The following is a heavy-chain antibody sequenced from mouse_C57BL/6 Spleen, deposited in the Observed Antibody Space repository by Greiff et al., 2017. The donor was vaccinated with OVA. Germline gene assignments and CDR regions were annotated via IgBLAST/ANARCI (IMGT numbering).Heavy chain of an antibody. CDR1: GYTFTSYW. V-gene: IGHV1-64*01. CDR3: AREGYYGSSYGY. CDR2: IHPNSGST. D-gene: IGHD1-1*01. Sequence: QVQLQQSGAELVKPGASVKLSCKASGYTFTSYWMHWVKQRPGQGLEWIGMIHPNSGSTNYNEKFKSKATLTVDKSSSTAYMQLSSLTSEDSAVYYCAREGYYGSSYGYWGKGTLVTVSA. J-gene: IGHJ3*01.